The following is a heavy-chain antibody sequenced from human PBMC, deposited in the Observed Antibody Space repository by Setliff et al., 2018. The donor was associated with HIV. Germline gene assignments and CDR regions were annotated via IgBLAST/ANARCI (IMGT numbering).Heavy chain of an antibody. CDR1: GGSISSGDYY. D-gene: IGHD3-10*01. V-gene: IGHV4-30-4*08. CDR3: TRDSGRRNDAFDI. CDR2: IYYSGST. Sequence: TLSLTCTVSGGSISSGDYYWSWIRQPPGKGLEWIGYIYYSGSTYYNPPLKSRVTISVDTSKNQFSLKLSSVTAADTAVYYCTRDSGRRNDAFDIWGQGTMVTVSS. J-gene: IGHJ3*02.